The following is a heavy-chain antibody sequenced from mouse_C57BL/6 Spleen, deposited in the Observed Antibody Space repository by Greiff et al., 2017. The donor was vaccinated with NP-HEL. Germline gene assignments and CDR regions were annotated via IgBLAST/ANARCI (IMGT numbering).Heavy chain of an antibody. CDR3: ARKGNYAMDY. Sequence: QVQLQQSGAELAKPGASVKLSCKASGYTFTSYWMHWVKQRPGQGLEWIGYINPSSGYTKYNQKFKDKATLTADKPSSTAYMQLSSLTYEDSAVYYCARKGNYAMDYWGQGTSVTVSS. CDR1: GYTFTSYW. V-gene: IGHV1-7*01. J-gene: IGHJ4*01. CDR2: INPSSGYT.